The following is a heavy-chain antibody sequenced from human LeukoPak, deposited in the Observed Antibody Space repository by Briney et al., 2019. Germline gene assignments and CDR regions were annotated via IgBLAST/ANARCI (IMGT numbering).Heavy chain of an antibody. J-gene: IGHJ4*02. V-gene: IGHV3-30*04. CDR1: GFTFSSYA. D-gene: IGHD1-26*01. Sequence: GGSLRLSCAASGFTFSSYAIHCVRQAPGKGLEWVAVISYDGSNKYYADSVKGRFTISRDNSKNTLYLQMNSLRAEDTAVYYCARAGGGFDYWGQGTLVTVSS. CDR2: ISYDGSNK. CDR3: ARAGGGFDY.